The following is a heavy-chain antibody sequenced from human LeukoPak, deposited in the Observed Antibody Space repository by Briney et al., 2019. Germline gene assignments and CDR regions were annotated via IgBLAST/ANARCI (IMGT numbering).Heavy chain of an antibody. CDR1: GFTFSSYE. CDR3: AELGITMIGGV. D-gene: IGHD3-10*02. J-gene: IGHJ6*04. Sequence: GGSLRLSCAASGFTFSSYEMNWGRQAPGKGLEWVSYISSSGSTIYYADSVKGRFTISKDNAKNSLYLQMNSLRAEDTAVYYCAELGITMIGGVWGKGTTVTISS. CDR2: ISSSGSTI. V-gene: IGHV3-48*03.